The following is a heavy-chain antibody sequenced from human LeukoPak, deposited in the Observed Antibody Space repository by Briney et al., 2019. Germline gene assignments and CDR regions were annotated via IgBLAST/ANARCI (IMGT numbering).Heavy chain of an antibody. CDR1: GYTFTTYT. CDR3: ARASGLAVAGTGY. D-gene: IGHD6-19*01. CDR2: INAGNGNT. Sequence: ASVKVSCKASGYTFTTYTMHWVRQAPGQRLEWMGWINAGNGNTKYSQNFQGRITLTRDTSASTAYMELSSLRSEDTAVYYCARASGLAVAGTGYWGQGTLVTVSS. V-gene: IGHV1-3*01. J-gene: IGHJ4*02.